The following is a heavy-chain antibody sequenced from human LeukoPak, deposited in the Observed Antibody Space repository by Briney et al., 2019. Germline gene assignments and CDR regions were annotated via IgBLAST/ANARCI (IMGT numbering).Heavy chain of an antibody. CDR2: ISISGFTV. D-gene: IGHD3-22*01. J-gene: IGHJ4*02. Sequence: GGSLRLSCAASGFTFSDYYMNWVRQAPGKGLEWISYISISGFTVYYADSVKGRFTISRDNNDNLLYLEMTSLRPEDTATYYCAGNFYDGSGYPTFDYWGQGALVAVSS. V-gene: IGHV3-11*04. CDR1: GFTFSDYY. CDR3: AGNFYDGSGYPTFDY.